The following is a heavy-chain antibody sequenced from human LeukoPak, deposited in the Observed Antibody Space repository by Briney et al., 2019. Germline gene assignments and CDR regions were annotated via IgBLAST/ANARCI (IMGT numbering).Heavy chain of an antibody. CDR1: GYTFTGYY. CDR2: INPNSGGT. J-gene: IGHJ3*02. CDR3: ARVMGSSGWYLDDAFHI. Sequence: ASVKVSCKASGYTFTGYYMHWVRQAPGQGLEWTGWINPNSGGTNYAQKFQGRVTMTRDTSISTAYMELSRLRSDDTAVYYCARVMGSSGWYLDDAFHIWGQGTMVTVSS. D-gene: IGHD6-19*01. V-gene: IGHV1-2*02.